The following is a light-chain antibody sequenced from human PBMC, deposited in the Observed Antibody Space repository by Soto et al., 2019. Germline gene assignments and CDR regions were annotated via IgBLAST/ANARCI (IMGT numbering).Light chain of an antibody. Sequence: QSVLTQPPSASGSPGQSVTISCTGTSSDVGGYNYVSWYQQHPGKAPKLMIYEVIKRPSGVPDRFSGSKSGNTASLTVSGLQAEDEADYYCSSYAGSNNVLFGGGTKVTVL. CDR1: SSDVGGYNY. J-gene: IGLJ2*01. V-gene: IGLV2-8*01. CDR2: EVI. CDR3: SSYAGSNNVL.